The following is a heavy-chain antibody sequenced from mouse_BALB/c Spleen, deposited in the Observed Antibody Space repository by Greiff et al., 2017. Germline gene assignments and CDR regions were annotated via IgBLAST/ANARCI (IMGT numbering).Heavy chain of an antibody. CDR1: GFTFSSYG. D-gene: IGHD2-4*01. J-gene: IGHJ4*01. CDR2: ISSGGSYT. CDR3: ARQDYDFYAMDY. V-gene: IGHV5-6*01. Sequence: EVHLVESGGDLVKPGGSLKLSCAASGFTFSSYGMSWVRQTPDKRLEWVATISSGGSYTYYPDSVKGRFTISRDNAKNTLYLQMSSLKSEDTAMYYCARQDYDFYAMDYWGQGTSVTVSS.